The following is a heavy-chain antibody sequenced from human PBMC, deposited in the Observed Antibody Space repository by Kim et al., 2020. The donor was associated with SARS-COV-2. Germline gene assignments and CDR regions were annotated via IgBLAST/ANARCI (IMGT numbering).Heavy chain of an antibody. CDR2: ISGSGDST. CDR1: GFTFSNYA. CDR3: AKGSTVVTPGHFDY. J-gene: IGHJ4*02. D-gene: IGHD4-17*01. Sequence: GGSLRLSCAASGFTFSNYAMSWVRQAPGKGLEWVSAISGSGDSTYYADSVKGRFTISRDNSKNTLYLQMNSLRADDTAVYYCAKGSTVVTPGHFDYWGQGALVTVSS. V-gene: IGHV3-23*01.